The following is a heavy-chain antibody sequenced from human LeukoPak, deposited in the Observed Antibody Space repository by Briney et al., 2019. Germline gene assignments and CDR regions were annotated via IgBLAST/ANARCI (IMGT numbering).Heavy chain of an antibody. Sequence: SETLSLTCTVSGVDIYSSTYYWAWIRQPPGKGLELIGSIYYNEDTYSNPSLKSRLTISVDTSTNQFSLRLNSVTAADTAVYFCARQFAAGNDAFDIWGQGTMVTVSS. CDR2: IYYNEDT. D-gene: IGHD2-15*01. CDR3: ARQFAAGNDAFDI. CDR1: GVDIYSSTYY. J-gene: IGHJ3*02. V-gene: IGHV4-39*01.